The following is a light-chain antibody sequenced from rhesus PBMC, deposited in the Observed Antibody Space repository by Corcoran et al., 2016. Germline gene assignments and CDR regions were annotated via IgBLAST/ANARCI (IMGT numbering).Light chain of an antibody. CDR1: QGISSW. CDR3: QQYSSRPFT. Sequence: DIQMTQSPSSLSASVGDTVTITCRASQGISSWLAWYQQKQGKAPKLLIYKASSLQSGVPSRFSGSGSVTDFTLTISSLQSEDFATYYCQQYSSRPFTFGPGTKLDIK. CDR2: KAS. V-gene: IGKV1-22*01. J-gene: IGKJ3*01.